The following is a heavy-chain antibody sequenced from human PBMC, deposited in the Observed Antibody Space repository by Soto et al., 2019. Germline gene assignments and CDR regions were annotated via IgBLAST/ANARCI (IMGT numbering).Heavy chain of an antibody. Sequence: SETLSLTCTVSGGSISSYYWSWIRQHAGKGLEWIGRIYTSGSTNYNPSLKSRVTMSVDTSKNQFSLKLSSVTAADTAVYYCARVSEIRYYDSSCYPYYFDYWGQGTLVTVS. D-gene: IGHD3-22*01. CDR1: GGSISSYY. CDR2: IYTSGST. V-gene: IGHV4-4*07. J-gene: IGHJ4*02. CDR3: ARVSEIRYYDSSCYPYYFDY.